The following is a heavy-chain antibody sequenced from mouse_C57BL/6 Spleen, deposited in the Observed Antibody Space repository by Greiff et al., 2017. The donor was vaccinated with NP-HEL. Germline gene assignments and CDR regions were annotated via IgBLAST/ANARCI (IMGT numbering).Heavy chain of an antibody. CDR2: IYPGNSDT. J-gene: IGHJ4*01. V-gene: IGHV1-5*01. Sequence: EVQLQQSGTVLARPGASVKMSCKTSGYTFTSYWMHWVKQRPGQGLEWIGAIYPGNSDTSYNQKFKGKAKLTAVTSASTAYMELSSLTNEDSAVYYCARFGWLLKYYAMDYWGQGTSVTVSS. CDR3: ARFGWLLKYYAMDY. D-gene: IGHD2-3*01. CDR1: GYTFTSYW.